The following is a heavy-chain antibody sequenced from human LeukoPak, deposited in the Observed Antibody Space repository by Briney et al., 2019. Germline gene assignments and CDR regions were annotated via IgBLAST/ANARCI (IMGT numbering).Heavy chain of an antibody. CDR2: SRSKTQSYTT. J-gene: IGHJ4*02. CDR1: GFTFSDHY. D-gene: IGHD3-10*01. Sequence: GGSLRLSCAASGFTFSDHYMDWVRQAPGKGLEWIGRSRSKTQSYTTEYAASVKGRFTISRDDSKNSLYLQMNSLKTEDTAVYYCARHTYNSGTRPDYWGQGTLVTVSS. V-gene: IGHV3-72*01. CDR3: ARHTYNSGTRPDY.